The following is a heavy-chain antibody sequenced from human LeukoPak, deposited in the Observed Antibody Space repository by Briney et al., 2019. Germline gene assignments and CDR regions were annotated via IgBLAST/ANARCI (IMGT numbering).Heavy chain of an antibody. Sequence: SETLSLTCTVSGGSISSYYWTWIRQPPGKGLEWIGHIYYSGSTNYNPSLNSRVTISVDTSKKQFSLKLTSVIAADTAVYYCARVAKHFRGGLSFYFMDVWGIGTTVTISS. D-gene: IGHD3-10*01. V-gene: IGHV4-59*01. CDR3: ARVAKHFRGGLSFYFMDV. CDR1: GGSISSYY. J-gene: IGHJ6*03. CDR2: IYYSGST.